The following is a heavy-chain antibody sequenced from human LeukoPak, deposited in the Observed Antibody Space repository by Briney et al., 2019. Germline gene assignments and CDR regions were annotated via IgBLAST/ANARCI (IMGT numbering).Heavy chain of an antibody. D-gene: IGHD2/OR15-2a*01. V-gene: IGHV3-30*02. CDR2: IRYDGSNK. J-gene: IGHJ6*03. CDR1: GFTFSSYG. CDR3: AKDSMGEGSYYYYYYMDV. Sequence: PGGSLRLSCAASGFTFSSYGMHWVRQAPGKGLEWVAFIRYDGSNKYYADSVKGRFTISRDNSKNTLYLQMNSLRAEDTAVYYCAKDSMGEGSYYYYYYMDVWGKGTTVTISS.